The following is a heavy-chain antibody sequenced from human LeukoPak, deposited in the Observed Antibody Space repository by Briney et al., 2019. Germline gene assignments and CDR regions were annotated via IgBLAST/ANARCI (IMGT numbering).Heavy chain of an antibody. Sequence: AGGSLRLSCAASGFTLSSYSMNWVSQAPGKGLEWVSSIISSICYIYYVHSEKVRFTISSDNDKNSLYLQMNSQRAEDTAVSYCASFYEGYYYYGMDVWGQGTTATVSS. D-gene: IGHD3-3*01. CDR2: IISSICYI. V-gene: IGHV3-21*01. CDR1: GFTLSSYS. CDR3: ASFYEGYYYYGMDV. J-gene: IGHJ6*02.